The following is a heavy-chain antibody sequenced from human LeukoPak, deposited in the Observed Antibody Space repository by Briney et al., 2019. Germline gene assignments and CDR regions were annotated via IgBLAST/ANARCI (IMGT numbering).Heavy chain of an antibody. J-gene: IGHJ5*02. D-gene: IGHD3-10*01. Sequence: GESLKISCQGSGYSFTSYWIGWVRQMPGKGLEWMGIIYPGDSDTRYSPSFQGQVTISADKSISTAYLQWSSLKASDTAMYYCARSNYYGSGSYYTRDWFDPWGQGTLVTVSS. CDR2: IYPGDSDT. V-gene: IGHV5-51*01. CDR1: GYSFTSYW. CDR3: ARSNYYGSGSYYTRDWFDP.